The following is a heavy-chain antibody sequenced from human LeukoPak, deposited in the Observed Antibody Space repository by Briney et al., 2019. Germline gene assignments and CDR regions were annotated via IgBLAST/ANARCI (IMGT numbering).Heavy chain of an antibody. CDR2: ISGSGGST. J-gene: IGHJ5*02. Sequence: GGSLRLSCAASGFIFSDYSMTWLRQAPGKGLEWVSAISGSGGSTYYADSVKGRFTISRDNSKNTLYLQMNSLRAEDTAVYYCAKESDGSISWFDPWGQGTLVTVSS. D-gene: IGHD1-14*01. CDR1: GFIFSDYS. CDR3: AKESDGSISWFDP. V-gene: IGHV3-23*01.